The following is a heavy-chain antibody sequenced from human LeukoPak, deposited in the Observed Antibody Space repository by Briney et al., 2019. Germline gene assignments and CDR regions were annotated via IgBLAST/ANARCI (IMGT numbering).Heavy chain of an antibody. J-gene: IGHJ4*02. D-gene: IGHD2-8*01. CDR3: GRHSYGLDY. CDR1: GNNYW. Sequence: GESLKISCKASGNNYWIARERQMPGKDLEWLGIIYFGDSDTRYSPSFQGRLTISVDKSISTAYRQLRSLKASDTAIYFCGRHSYGLDYWGQGTLVTVSS. V-gene: IGHV5-51*01. CDR2: IYFGDSDT.